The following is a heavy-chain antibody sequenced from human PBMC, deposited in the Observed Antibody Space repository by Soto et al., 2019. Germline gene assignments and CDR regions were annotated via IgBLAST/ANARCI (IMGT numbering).Heavy chain of an antibody. Sequence: QVQLVQSGAEVKKPGASVKVSCKASGYTFTSYAMHWVRQAPGQRREWMGWINAGNGNTKYSQKFQGRVTITRDTSASTAYMELSSLRSEDTAVYYCAREAGITGTTYRSYYYGMDVWGQGTTVTVSS. CDR2: INAGNGNT. J-gene: IGHJ6*02. D-gene: IGHD1-7*01. CDR1: GYTFTSYA. CDR3: AREAGITGTTYRSYYYGMDV. V-gene: IGHV1-3*01.